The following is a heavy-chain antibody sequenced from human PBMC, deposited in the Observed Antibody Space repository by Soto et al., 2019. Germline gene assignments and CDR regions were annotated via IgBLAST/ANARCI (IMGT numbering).Heavy chain of an antibody. V-gene: IGHV4-39*07. D-gene: IGHD3-9*01. CDR3: ARDHYVYDILTGYGYYYGMDV. CDR2: IYSNDNT. CDR1: GGSVSSNSYS. Sequence: SETLSLTCTVSGGSVSSNSYSWGWVRQSPGKGLEWIGTIYSNDNTHYNPSLKSRVTISVDTSKNQFSLKLSSVTAADTAVYYCARDHYVYDILTGYGYYYGMDVWGQGTTVTVSS. J-gene: IGHJ6*02.